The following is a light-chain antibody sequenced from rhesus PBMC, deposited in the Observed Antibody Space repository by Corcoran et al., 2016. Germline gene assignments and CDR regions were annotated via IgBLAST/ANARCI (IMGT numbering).Light chain of an antibody. J-gene: IGKJ4*01. CDR3: QQYNSDPLT. V-gene: IGKV1-37*01. Sequence: DIQMTQSQSFLSASVGDRVTITCRASQGISSYLAWYQQTPGKAPKPLIYYASNLESGVPSRFSGSGAETEFTLTISSLQPEDFAVYYCQQYNSDPLTFGGGTKVESK. CDR1: QGISSY. CDR2: YAS.